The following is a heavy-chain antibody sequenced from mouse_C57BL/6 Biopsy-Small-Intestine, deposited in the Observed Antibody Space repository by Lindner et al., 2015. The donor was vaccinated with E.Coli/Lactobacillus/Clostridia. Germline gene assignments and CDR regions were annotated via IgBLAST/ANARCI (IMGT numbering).Heavy chain of an antibody. V-gene: IGHV1-81*01. J-gene: IGHJ1*01. CDR1: GGTFSSDT. D-gene: IGHD1-1*01. CDR2: IVPILGIE. Sequence: SVKVSCKASGGTFSSDTFSWVRQAPGQGLEWVGRIVPILGIEHYAQKFQGRVTISADKSASTTYIEVSSLRSDDTAVYYCAREKRDCNYSLHYYYGMDVWGQGTTVTVSS. CDR3: AREKRDCNYSLHYYYGMDV.